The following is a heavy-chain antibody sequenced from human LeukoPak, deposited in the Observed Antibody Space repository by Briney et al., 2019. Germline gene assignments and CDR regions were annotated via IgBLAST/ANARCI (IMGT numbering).Heavy chain of an antibody. Sequence: PGRSLRLSCAASGFTFSTYGIHWVRQAPGKGLEWVAVISYDGSDKYYADSVKGRFTISRDNSKNTLYLQMNSLRAEDTAVYYCARDRGSSAQYYYYGMDVWGQGTTVTVSS. J-gene: IGHJ6*02. V-gene: IGHV3-30*03. CDR1: GFTFSTYG. CDR3: ARDRGSSAQYYYYGMDV. D-gene: IGHD1-26*01. CDR2: ISYDGSDK.